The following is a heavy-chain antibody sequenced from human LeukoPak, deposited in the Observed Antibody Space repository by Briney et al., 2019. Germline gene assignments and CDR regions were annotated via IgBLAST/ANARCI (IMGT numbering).Heavy chain of an antibody. V-gene: IGHV4-39*07. J-gene: IGHJ3*02. CDR2: IYYSGST. CDR1: GGSISSSSYY. D-gene: IGHD2-15*01. Sequence: PSETLSLTCTVSGGSISSSSYYWGWIRQPPGKGLEWIGSIYYSGSTYYNPSLKSRVTISVDTSKNQFSLKLSSVTAADTAVYYCARDGRPQHAKYCSGGSCLGVAAFDIWGQGTMVTVSS. CDR3: ARDGRPQHAKYCSGGSCLGVAAFDI.